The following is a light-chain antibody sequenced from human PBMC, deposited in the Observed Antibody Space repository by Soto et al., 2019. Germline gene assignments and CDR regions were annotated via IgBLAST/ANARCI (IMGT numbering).Light chain of an antibody. J-gene: IGKJ4*01. CDR3: QXYYRVPQLT. Sequence: DIVMTQSPDSLAVSLGERATINCKSSQSLFYSPXXXTYXAWYQHKAGQSPKLLICWASNRESGVPDRFSGXGSXTXFXXXXXXXXXXDVAVYYCQXYYRVPQLTFGAGTKVEIK. CDR1: QSLFYSPXXXTY. CDR2: WAS. V-gene: IGKV4-1*01.